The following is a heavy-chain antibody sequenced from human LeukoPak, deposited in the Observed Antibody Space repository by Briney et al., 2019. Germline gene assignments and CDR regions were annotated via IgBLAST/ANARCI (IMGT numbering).Heavy chain of an antibody. CDR1: GFTFSSYG. Sequence: PGGSLRLSCAASGFTFSSYGMHWVRQAPGEGLEWVAVIWYDGSNKYYADSVKGRFTVSRDNSKSTLYLQMNSLRPEDTAVYYCAKPGGALCGGDCYSYYFDSWGQGAPVTVSS. CDR3: AKPGGALCGGDCYSYYFDS. D-gene: IGHD2-21*02. V-gene: IGHV3-30*02. CDR2: IWYDGSNK. J-gene: IGHJ4*02.